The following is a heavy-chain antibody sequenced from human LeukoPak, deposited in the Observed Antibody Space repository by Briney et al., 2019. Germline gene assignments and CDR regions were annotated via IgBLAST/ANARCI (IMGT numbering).Heavy chain of an antibody. V-gene: IGHV4-61*01. D-gene: IGHD3-10*01. CDR2: IYNSVRT. CDR1: GGSLSSGSSY. CDR3: VRANFLEGECDAFDI. J-gene: IGHJ3*02. Sequence: SETLSLTCIVSGGSLSSGSSYWRWIRQPPGKGLEWVGYIYNSVRTNYNPSLKSRVTISVDTSKNQLSLKLSSVTAADAAVYFCVRANFLEGECDAFDIWGQGTMVTVSS.